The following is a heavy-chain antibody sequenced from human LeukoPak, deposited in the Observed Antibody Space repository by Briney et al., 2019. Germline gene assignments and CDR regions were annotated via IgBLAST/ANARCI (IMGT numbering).Heavy chain of an antibody. J-gene: IGHJ6*02. V-gene: IGHV1-69*04. CDR1: GDTFSSYA. CDR3: ARGLRLTLVRGGTTNSYFGMDV. Sequence: SVKVSCKASGDTFSSYAISWVRQAPGQGLEWMGRIIPVIGIQNYAQKFQGSVSITADKSTNTAYMELSSLRSEDTAVYYCARGLRLTLVRGGTTNSYFGMDVWGQGTTVTVSS. CDR2: IIPVIGIQ. D-gene: IGHD3-10*01.